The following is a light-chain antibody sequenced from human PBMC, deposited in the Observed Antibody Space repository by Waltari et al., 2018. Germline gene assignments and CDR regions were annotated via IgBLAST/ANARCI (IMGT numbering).Light chain of an antibody. CDR2: RNP. J-gene: IGLJ1*01. Sequence: QSVLTQPPSASATPGQRVTISCSGSRSNLGSNYLYWYQQLPGPAPKLLLYRNPERPSRVPDRLCAAKYGTSASLGISELRSEDEGIYYCASWDESHYVFGPGTTVTVL. CDR3: ASWDESHYV. CDR1: RSNLGSNY. V-gene: IGLV1-47*01.